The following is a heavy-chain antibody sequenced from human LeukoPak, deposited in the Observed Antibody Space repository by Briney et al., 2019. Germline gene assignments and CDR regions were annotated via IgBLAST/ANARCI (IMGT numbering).Heavy chain of an antibody. D-gene: IGHD3-16*01. V-gene: IGHV1-69*04. CDR3: ARARTMITFGGIRHAFDI. CDR2: IIPILGIA. J-gene: IGHJ3*02. CDR1: GGTFSSYA. Sequence: SVKVSCKASGGTFSSYAISWVRQAPGQGLEWMGRIIPILGIANYAQKFQGRVTITADKSTSTAYMELSSLRSEDTAVYYCARARTMITFGGIRHAFDIWGQGTLVTVSS.